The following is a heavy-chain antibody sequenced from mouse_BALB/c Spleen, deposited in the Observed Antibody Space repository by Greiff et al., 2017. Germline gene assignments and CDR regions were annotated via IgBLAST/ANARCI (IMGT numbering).Heavy chain of an antibody. J-gene: IGHJ4*01. D-gene: IGHD4-1*02. CDR1: GYSITSGYY. Sequence: EVQLQESGPGLVKPSQSLSLTCSVTGYSITSGYYWNWIRQFPGNKLEWMGYISYDGSNNYNPSLKNRISITRDTSKNQFFLKLNSVTTEDTATYYCARGHQLGYAMDYWGQGTSVTVSS. V-gene: IGHV3-6*02. CDR2: ISYDGSN. CDR3: ARGHQLGYAMDY.